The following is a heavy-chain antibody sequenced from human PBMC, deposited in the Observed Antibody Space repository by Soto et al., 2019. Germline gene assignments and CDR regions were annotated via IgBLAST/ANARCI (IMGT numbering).Heavy chain of an antibody. CDR3: VRTPTSPRRFDS. J-gene: IGHJ5*01. V-gene: IGHV4-61*01. D-gene: IGHD2-15*01. CDR2: IYYSALT. CDR1: GGSVSSGRYY. Sequence: QVQLQESGPGLVKPSETLSLTCTVSGGSVSSGRYYWSWIRQPPGKGLEWIGYIYYSALTNYSPSLKSRVAISIDTSKNQVSLILSSVTAADTAVYYCVRTPTSPRRFDSWGQGTLLTVSS.